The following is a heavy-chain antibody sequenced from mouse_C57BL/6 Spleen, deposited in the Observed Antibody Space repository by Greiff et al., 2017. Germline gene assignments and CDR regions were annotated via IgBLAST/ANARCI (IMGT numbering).Heavy chain of an antibody. J-gene: IGHJ4*01. V-gene: IGHV1-18*01. CDR2: INPNNGGT. CDR1: GYTFTDYN. Sequence: DVQLQESGPELVKPGASVKIPCKASGYTFTDYNMDWVKQSHGKSLEWIGDINPNNGGTIYNQKFKGKATLTVDKSSSTAYMELRSLTSEDTAVYYCARSGATSHYYAMDYWGQGTSVTVSS. CDR3: ARSGATSHYYAMDY. D-gene: IGHD3-1*01.